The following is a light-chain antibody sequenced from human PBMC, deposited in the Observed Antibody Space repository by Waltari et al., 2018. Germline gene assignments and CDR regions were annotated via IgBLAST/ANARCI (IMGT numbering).Light chain of an antibody. CDR1: QSISRF. CDR3: QKYGSLPAT. Sequence: EIMLTQSPGTLSLSPGERATLSCRASQSISRFLAGYQQKPGQAPRLPIYDASSRATGIPDRFSGSGSGTDFSLTISRLEPEDIAVYYCQKYGSLPATFGQGTKVEIK. J-gene: IGKJ1*01. V-gene: IGKV3-20*01. CDR2: DAS.